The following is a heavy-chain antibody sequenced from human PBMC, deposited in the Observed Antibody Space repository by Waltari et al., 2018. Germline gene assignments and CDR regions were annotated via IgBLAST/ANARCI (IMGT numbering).Heavy chain of an antibody. CDR1: GFTFSSYA. CDR3: AKAYYDFWSGYYTGNAFDI. D-gene: IGHD3-3*01. Sequence: EVQLVESGGGLVQPGGSLRLSCAASGFTFSSYAMSWVRQAPGTGLEWVSAIRGRGGSTYYADSVKGRFTISRDNSKNTLYLQMNSLRAEDTAVYYCAKAYYDFWSGYYTGNAFDIWGQGTMVTVSS. J-gene: IGHJ3*02. CDR2: IRGRGGST. V-gene: IGHV3-23*04.